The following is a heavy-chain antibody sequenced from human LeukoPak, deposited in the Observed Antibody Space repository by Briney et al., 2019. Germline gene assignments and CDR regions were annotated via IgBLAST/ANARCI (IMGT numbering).Heavy chain of an antibody. V-gene: IGHV4-61*02. D-gene: IGHD1/OR15-1a*01. Sequence: SETLSLTCTVSGGSISSTSYYWSWIRQPAGKGLEWIGRIYSSGTTNYNPSLKSRVTMSVDTSKNQFSLKLSSVTAADTAVYYCARGGWNKFDYWGQGTLVTVSS. J-gene: IGHJ4*02. CDR1: GGSISSTSYY. CDR3: ARGGWNKFDY. CDR2: IYSSGTT.